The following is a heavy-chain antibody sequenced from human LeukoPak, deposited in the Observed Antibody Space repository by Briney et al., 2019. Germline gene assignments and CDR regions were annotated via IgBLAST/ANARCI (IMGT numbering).Heavy chain of an antibody. CDR3: ARSRIVVVPAAPYYFDY. CDR2: ISAYNGNT. J-gene: IGHJ4*02. Sequence: ASVKVSCKASGYTFTSYGISWVRQAPGQGLEWMGWISAYNGNTNYAQKLQGRVTMTTDTSTSTAYMELRSLRSDDTAVYYRARSRIVVVPAAPYYFDYWGQGTLVTVSS. CDR1: GYTFTSYG. D-gene: IGHD2-2*01. V-gene: IGHV1-18*04.